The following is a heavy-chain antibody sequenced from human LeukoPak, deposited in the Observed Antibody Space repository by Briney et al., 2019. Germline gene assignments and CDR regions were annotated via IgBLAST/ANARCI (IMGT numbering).Heavy chain of an antibody. Sequence: GGSLRLSCTASGFTFGDYIMSWFRQAPGKGLEWVGFIRRKAYGGTTEYAASVKGRFTISKDNSKNTLFLQMNSLRPEDTAVYYCAKDARRTFGLSSGLYRGSYYFDYWGQGTLVTVSS. CDR2: IRRKAYGGTT. D-gene: IGHD6-19*01. V-gene: IGHV3-49*03. J-gene: IGHJ4*02. CDR3: AKDARRTFGLSSGLYRGSYYFDY. CDR1: GFTFGDYI.